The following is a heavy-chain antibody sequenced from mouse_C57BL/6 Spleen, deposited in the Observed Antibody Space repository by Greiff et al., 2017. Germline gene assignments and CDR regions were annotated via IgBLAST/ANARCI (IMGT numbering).Heavy chain of an antibody. CDR2: IDPSDSYT. J-gene: IGHJ3*01. D-gene: IGHD3-2*02. CDR1: GYTFTSYW. V-gene: IGHV1-69*01. CDR3: ARSGDSSGHGAY. Sequence: QVQLQQPGAELVMPGASVKLSCKASGYTFTSYWMHWVKQRPGQGLAWIGEIDPSDSYTNYNQKFKGKSTLTVDKSASTAYMQLSSLTSEDSAVYYCARSGDSSGHGAYWGQGTLVTVSA.